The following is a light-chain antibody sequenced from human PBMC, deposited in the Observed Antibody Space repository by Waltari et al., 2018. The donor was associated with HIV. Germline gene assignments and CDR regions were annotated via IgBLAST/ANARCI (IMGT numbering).Light chain of an antibody. CDR1: SSDVGGYNY. CDR2: EVS. CDR3: SSYTSSSTLGV. V-gene: IGLV2-14*01. Sequence: QSALTQPASVSGSPGQSITISCTGTSSDVGGYNYVSWYQQHPGTAPKLMIYEVSNRPAGVSKRFSGSKSGNTASLTISGLQAEDEADYYCSSYTSSSTLGVFGGGTKLTVL. J-gene: IGLJ2*01.